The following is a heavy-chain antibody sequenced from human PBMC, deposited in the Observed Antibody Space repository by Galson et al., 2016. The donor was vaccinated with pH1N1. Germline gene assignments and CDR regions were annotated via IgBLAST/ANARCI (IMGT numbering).Heavy chain of an antibody. V-gene: IGHV3-15*01. CDR3: TIRGTNYPTSFGP. J-gene: IGHJ4*02. Sequence: SLRLSCAVSGFTFTNAWMTWVRQAPGKGLEWVGHIKSKTDGGTTDYAAPVRGRFTISRDDSENNLYLQMTSLEAGDTAVYYCTIRGTNYPTSFGPWGQGPLVTVSS. CDR2: IKSKTDGGTT. CDR1: GFTFTNAW. D-gene: IGHD1-26*01.